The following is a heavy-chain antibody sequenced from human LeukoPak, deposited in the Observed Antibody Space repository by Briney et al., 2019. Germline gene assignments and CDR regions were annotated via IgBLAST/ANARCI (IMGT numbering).Heavy chain of an antibody. CDR2: ISAYNGNT. D-gene: IGHD2-2*01. Sequence: ASVKVSCKASGYTFTSYGISWVRQAPGQGLEWRGWISAYNGNTNYAQKLKGRVTMTTDTSTSTAYMELRSLRSDDTAVYYCARDIVVVPAARGFDYWGQGTLVTVSS. CDR3: ARDIVVVPAARGFDY. J-gene: IGHJ4*02. CDR1: GYTFTSYG. V-gene: IGHV1-18*01.